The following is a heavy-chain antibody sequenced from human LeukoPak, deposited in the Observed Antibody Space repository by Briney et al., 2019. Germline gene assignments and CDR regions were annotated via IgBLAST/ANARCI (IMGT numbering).Heavy chain of an antibody. D-gene: IGHD4-17*01. CDR3: ARSTVRGFDY. CDR2: IYYSGST. CDR1: GGSISSGGYY. J-gene: IGHJ4*02. Sequence: TASETLSLTCTVSGGSISSGGYYWSWIRQHPGKGLEWIGYIYYSGSTYYNPSLKSRVTISVDTSKNQFSLKLSSVTAADTAVYYCARSTVRGFDYWGQGTLVTVSS. V-gene: IGHV4-31*03.